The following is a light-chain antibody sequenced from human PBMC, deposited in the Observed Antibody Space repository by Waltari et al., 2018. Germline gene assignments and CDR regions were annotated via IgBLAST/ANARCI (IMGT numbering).Light chain of an antibody. J-gene: IGKJ2*01. Sequence: EFVFKQSPGTLSLSLGERATLSCRASQSVSSSSLVWYQQKPGQAPRLLIYGASTRATGIPDRFSGSGSGTDFTLTISRLEPEDFAVYYCHQYGSSYTFGQGTNLEIK. CDR1: QSVSSSS. CDR3: HQYGSSYT. V-gene: IGKV3-20*01. CDR2: GAS.